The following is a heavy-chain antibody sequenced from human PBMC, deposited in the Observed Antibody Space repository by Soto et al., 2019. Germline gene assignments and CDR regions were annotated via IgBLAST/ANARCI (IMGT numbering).Heavy chain of an antibody. V-gene: IGHV3-74*01. CDR2: IKGDEITT. CDR1: GFTFSSYW. J-gene: IGHJ4*02. Sequence: EVQLVESGENLVQPGGSLRLSCAASGFTFSSYWIHWVRQAPGKGLVWVSRIKGDEITTNYADSVKGRFTISRDNAKNTVFLQMHSPRAEDTALYYCARGLYGAYGQDFWGQGILVTVSS. CDR3: ARGLYGAYGQDF. D-gene: IGHD4-17*01.